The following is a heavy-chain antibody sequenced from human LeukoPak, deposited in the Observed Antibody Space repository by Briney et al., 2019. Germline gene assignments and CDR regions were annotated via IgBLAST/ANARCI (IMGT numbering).Heavy chain of an antibody. CDR2: INPSGGST. CDR1: GYTFTSYY. D-gene: IGHD3-22*01. CDR3: ARDGDYYDSSGYYTPLGYYYYYMDV. J-gene: IGHJ6*03. Sequence: ASVKVSCKASGYTFTSYYMHWVRQAPGQGLEWMGIINPSGGSTSYAQKLQGRVTMTRDTSTSTVYMELSSLRSEDTAVYYCARDGDYYDSSGYYTPLGYYYYYMDVWGKGTTVTISS. V-gene: IGHV1-46*01.